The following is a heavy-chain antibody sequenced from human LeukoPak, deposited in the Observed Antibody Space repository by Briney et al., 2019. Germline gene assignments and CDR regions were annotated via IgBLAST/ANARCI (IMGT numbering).Heavy chain of an antibody. V-gene: IGHV4-34*01. CDR2: INHSGST. Sequence: SETLSLTCAVYGGSFSGYYWSWIRQPPGKGLEWIGEINHSGSTNYNPSLKSRVTISVDTSKNQFSLKLSSVTAADTAVYYCARLVGGSYGGVWGQGTLVTVSS. D-gene: IGHD1-26*01. CDR3: ARLVGGSYGGV. CDR1: GGSFSGYY. J-gene: IGHJ4*02.